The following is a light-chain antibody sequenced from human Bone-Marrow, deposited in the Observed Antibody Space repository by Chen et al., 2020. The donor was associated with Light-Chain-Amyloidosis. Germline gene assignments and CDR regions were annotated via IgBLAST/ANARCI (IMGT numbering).Light chain of an antibody. CDR3: QQYGTSPLT. V-gene: IGKV3-20*01. CDR1: QTISSNY. CDR2: GSS. J-gene: IGKJ4*01. Sequence: EIVLTQSPGSLSLSPGDGANLSCRASQTISSNYLTWYQPKFGQAPRLLIYGSSSRATGIPDRFTGSGSGTDFTLTINRLEPEDFAMYYCQQYGTSPLTFGGGTKVEIK.